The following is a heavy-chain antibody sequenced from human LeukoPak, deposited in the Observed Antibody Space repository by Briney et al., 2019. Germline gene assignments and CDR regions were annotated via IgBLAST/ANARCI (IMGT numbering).Heavy chain of an antibody. CDR1: GYSISSGYY. D-gene: IGHD2-2*01. CDR3: ARLTVVPAARIDY. J-gene: IGHJ4*02. Sequence: SETLSLTCAVSGYSISSGYYWGWIRQPPGKGLEWVGSIYRSGSTYYNPSLKSRVTISVDTSKNQFSLKLSSVTAADTAVYYCARLTVVPAARIDYWGQGTLVTVSS. CDR2: IYRSGST. V-gene: IGHV4-38-2*01.